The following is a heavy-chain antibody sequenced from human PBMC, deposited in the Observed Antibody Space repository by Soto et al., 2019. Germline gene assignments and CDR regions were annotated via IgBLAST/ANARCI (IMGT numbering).Heavy chain of an antibody. Sequence: PGGSLRLSCEASGFTFSSYAMHWVRQAPGKGLEWVAVIWYDGNNEYYADSVKGRFTISRDNSKSTLYLEMNSLKAEDTGLYFCARGRSYSSSLPRAYWGQGTLVTVSS. V-gene: IGHV3-33*01. J-gene: IGHJ4*02. CDR3: ARGRSYSSSLPRAY. CDR2: IWYDGNNE. CDR1: GFTFSSYA. D-gene: IGHD6-6*01.